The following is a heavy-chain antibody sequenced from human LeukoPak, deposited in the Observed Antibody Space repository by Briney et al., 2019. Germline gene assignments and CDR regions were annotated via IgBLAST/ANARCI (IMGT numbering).Heavy chain of an antibody. V-gene: IGHV1-69*13. CDR1: GGTFSSYA. J-gene: IGHJ5*02. CDR3: ARDSTRFYDSSGYYYVNWFDP. CDR2: IIPIFGTA. Sequence: ASVTVSCKASGGTFSSYAISWVRQAPGQGLEWMGGIIPIFGTANYAQKFQGRVTITADESTSTAYMELSSLRSEDTAVYYCARDSTRFYDSSGYYYVNWFDPWGQGTLVTVSS. D-gene: IGHD3-22*01.